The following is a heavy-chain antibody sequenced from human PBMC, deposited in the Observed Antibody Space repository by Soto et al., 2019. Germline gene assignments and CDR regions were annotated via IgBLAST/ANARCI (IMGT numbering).Heavy chain of an antibody. J-gene: IGHJ2*01. CDR2: IFSNDEK. V-gene: IGHV2-26*01. CDR3: ARIVRRIAAALDWYFDL. CDR1: GFSLSNARMG. Sequence: QVTLKESGAVLVKPKETLTLTCTVSGFSLSNARMGVSWIRQPPGKALEWLAHIFSNDEKSYSTSLKSRLTISKDTSKSQLVLTMTNMDPVDTATYYCARIVRRIAAALDWYFDLWGRGTLVTVSS. D-gene: IGHD6-13*01.